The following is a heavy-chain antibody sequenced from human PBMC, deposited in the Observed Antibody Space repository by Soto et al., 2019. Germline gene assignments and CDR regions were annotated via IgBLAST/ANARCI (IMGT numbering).Heavy chain of an antibody. D-gene: IGHD3-10*01. CDR1: GGSFSGYY. Sequence: SETLSLTCAVYGGSFSGYYWSWIRQPPGKGLEWIGEINHSGSTNYNPSLKSRVTISVDTSKNQFSLKLSSVTAADTAVYYCARPHPRCGSGSYYDYWGQGTLVTVS. V-gene: IGHV4-34*01. CDR2: INHSGST. CDR3: ARPHPRCGSGSYYDY. J-gene: IGHJ4*02.